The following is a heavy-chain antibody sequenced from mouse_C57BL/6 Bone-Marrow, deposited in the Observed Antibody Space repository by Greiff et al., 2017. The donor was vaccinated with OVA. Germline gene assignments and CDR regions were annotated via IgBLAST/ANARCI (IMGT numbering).Heavy chain of an antibody. Sequence: EVQLQQSGPGLVKPSQTVFLTCTVTGISITTGNYRWSWIRQFPGNKLEWIGYIYYSGTITYNPSLTSRTTITSDTPKNQFFLEMNSLTAEDTATYYCARAYGRPFYAMDYWGQGTSVTVSS. J-gene: IGHJ4*01. D-gene: IGHD1-1*01. CDR1: GISITTGNYR. CDR2: IYYSGTI. V-gene: IGHV3-5*01. CDR3: ARAYGRPFYAMDY.